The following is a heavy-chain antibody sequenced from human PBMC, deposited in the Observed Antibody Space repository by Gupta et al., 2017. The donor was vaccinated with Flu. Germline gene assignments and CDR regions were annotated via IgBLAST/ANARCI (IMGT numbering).Heavy chain of an antibody. CDR3: ARIYYDSVGYSPDFDY. V-gene: IGHV2-26*01. Sequence: QVTLKESGPVLVKPTETLTLTCTVSGFSLSNAAMGVSWIRQPPGKALEWLAHIFSNDEKSCSTSLKSRLTISKDTSKSQVVLTMTNMSPVDTATYYCARIYYDSVGYSPDFDYWGQGTLVTVSS. J-gene: IGHJ4*02. D-gene: IGHD3-22*01. CDR1: GFSLSNAAMG. CDR2: IFSNDEK.